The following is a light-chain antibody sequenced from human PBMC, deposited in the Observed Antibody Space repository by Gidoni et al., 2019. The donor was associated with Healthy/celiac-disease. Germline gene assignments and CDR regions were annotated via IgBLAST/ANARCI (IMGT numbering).Light chain of an antibody. V-gene: IGLV2-14*01. Sequence: QSALTQPVSVSGSPGQSITISCTGTSSDVGGYNYVSWYQQHPGKAPNLMIYEVSNRPSGVSNRFSGSKSGNTASLTISGLQAEDEADYYCSSYTSSSTLYVFGTGTKVTVL. J-gene: IGLJ1*01. CDR2: EVS. CDR1: SSDVGGYNY. CDR3: SSYTSSSTLYV.